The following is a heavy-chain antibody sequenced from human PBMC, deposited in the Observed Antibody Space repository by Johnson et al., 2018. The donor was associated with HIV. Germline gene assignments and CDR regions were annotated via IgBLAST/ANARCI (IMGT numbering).Heavy chain of an antibody. CDR2: ISYDGSNK. J-gene: IGHJ3*02. Sequence: QVQLVESGGGVVQPGRSLRLSCAASGFTFRSYAMHWVRQAPGKGLEWVAVISYDGSNKYYGDSVKGRFTISRDNSKNTLYLQMDSLRAEDTAVYYCARDKGRGAFDIWGQGTMVTVSS. V-gene: IGHV3-30*04. CDR1: GFTFRSYA. D-gene: IGHD3-10*01. CDR3: ARDKGRGAFDI.